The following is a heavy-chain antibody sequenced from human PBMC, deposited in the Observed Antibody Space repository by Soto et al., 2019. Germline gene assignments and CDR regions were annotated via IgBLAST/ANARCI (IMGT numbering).Heavy chain of an antibody. CDR2: INAGNGNT. CDR3: ARDPRSYGSIWYYGMDV. D-gene: IGHD5-18*01. J-gene: IGHJ6*02. Sequence: ASVKLSCKASGYTFTSYSMHWVRQAPGQSLEWMGWINAGNGNTKYSQKFQGRVTITRDTSASTAYMELSSLRSEDTAVYYCARDPRSYGSIWYYGMDVWGQGTTVTVSS. V-gene: IGHV1-3*01. CDR1: GYTFTSYS.